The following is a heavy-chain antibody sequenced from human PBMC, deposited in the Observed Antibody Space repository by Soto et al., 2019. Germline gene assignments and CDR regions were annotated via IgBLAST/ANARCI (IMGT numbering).Heavy chain of an antibody. CDR1: GDRFTDYY. CDR3: ARENGGATATLDYYYFYMDV. V-gene: IGHV1-2*04. D-gene: IGHD5-12*01. Sequence: QVQLVQSGAEVKEPGASVTVSCRASGDRFTDYYMHWVRQAPGQGLEWMGWINPNSGVTKYAQKFQGWVTMTRDTSIRTVYMQLSRLGFDDTAIYYCARENGGATATLDYYYFYMDVWGTGTTVTVSS. J-gene: IGHJ6*03. CDR2: INPNSGVT.